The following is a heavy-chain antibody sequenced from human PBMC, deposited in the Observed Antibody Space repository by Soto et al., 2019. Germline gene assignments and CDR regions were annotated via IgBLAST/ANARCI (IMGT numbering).Heavy chain of an antibody. V-gene: IGHV4-34*01. CDR3: ARTQFRNFDY. J-gene: IGHJ4*02. Sequence: SETLSLTCAVYGGSFSGYYWSWIRQPPGKGLEWIGEINHSGSTNYNPSLKSRVTISVDTSKNQFSLKLSSVTAADTAVYYCARTQFRNFDYWGQGTLVTVSS. CDR2: INHSGST. CDR1: GGSFSGYY.